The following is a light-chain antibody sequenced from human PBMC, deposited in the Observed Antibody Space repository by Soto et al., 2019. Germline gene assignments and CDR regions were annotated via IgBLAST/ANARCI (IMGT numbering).Light chain of an antibody. CDR1: SSNIGAGYD. V-gene: IGLV1-40*01. CDR3: QSYDSSLSVLYV. Sequence: QSALTQPPSVSGAPGQRVTISCTGSSSNIGAGYDVPWYQQLPGTAPKLLIYGNSNRPSGVPDRFSGSKSGTSASLAITGLQAEDEADYYCQSYDSSLSVLYVFGTGTKLTVL. J-gene: IGLJ1*01. CDR2: GNS.